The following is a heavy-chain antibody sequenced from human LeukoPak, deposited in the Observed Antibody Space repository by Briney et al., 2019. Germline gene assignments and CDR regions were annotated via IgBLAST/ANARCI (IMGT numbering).Heavy chain of an antibody. CDR2: ISGSGGST. Sequence: GGSLRLSCAASGFTFSSYAMSWVRQAPGKGLEWVSAISGSGGSTYYADSVKGRFTISRDNAKNTLYLQMNSLRAEDTAVYYCARGTMIGYYYYYGMDVWGQGTTVTVSS. V-gene: IGHV3-23*01. CDR1: GFTFSSYA. D-gene: IGHD3-22*01. CDR3: ARGTMIGYYYYYGMDV. J-gene: IGHJ6*02.